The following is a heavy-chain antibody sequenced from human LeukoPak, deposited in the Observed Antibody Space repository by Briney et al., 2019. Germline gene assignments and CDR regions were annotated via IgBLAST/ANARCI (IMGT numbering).Heavy chain of an antibody. D-gene: IGHD2-2*01. CDR3: AREGSEGYCSSTSCYLDAFDI. CDR2: INPNSGGT. CDR1: GYTFTGYY. J-gene: IGHJ3*02. V-gene: IGHV1-2*02. Sequence: ASVKVSCKASGYTFTGYYMHWVRQAPGQGLEWMGWINPNSGGTNYAQKFQGRVTMTRDTSISTAYMELSRLRSDDTAVYYCAREGSEGYCSSTSCYLDAFDIWGQGTMVNVSS.